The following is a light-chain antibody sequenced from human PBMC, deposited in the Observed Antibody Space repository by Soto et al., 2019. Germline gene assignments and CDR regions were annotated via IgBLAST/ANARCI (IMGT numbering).Light chain of an antibody. CDR3: QQSYSTPT. CDR2: AAS. Sequence: DIQMTQSPSSLCASVGDRVTITCRASQSISSYLNWYQQKPGKAPKLLIYAASSLQSGVPSRFSGSGSGTEFTLTISSLQPEDFATYYCQQSYSTPTFGPGTKVDIK. J-gene: IGKJ3*01. CDR1: QSISSY. V-gene: IGKV1-39*01.